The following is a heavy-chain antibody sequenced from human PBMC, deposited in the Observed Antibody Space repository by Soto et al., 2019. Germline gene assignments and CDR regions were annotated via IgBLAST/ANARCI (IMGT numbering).Heavy chain of an antibody. D-gene: IGHD7-27*01. CDR3: ARDNWGSLDY. V-gene: IGHV3-7*03. Sequence: GGSLRLSCEASGFTFSNYWMDWVRQAPGKGLEWVAHIKQDGSEMIYVDSVKGRFTLSRDNAKNSLYLQMSSLRAEDTAVYYCARDNWGSLDYWGQGILVTVSS. CDR2: IKQDGSEM. J-gene: IGHJ4*02. CDR1: GFTFSNYW.